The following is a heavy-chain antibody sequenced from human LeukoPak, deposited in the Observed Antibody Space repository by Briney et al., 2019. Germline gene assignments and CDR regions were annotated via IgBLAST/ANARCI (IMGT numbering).Heavy chain of an antibody. CDR1: GGSFGGYY. Sequence: KPSETLFLTSAVYGGSFGGYYWSWIRQPPGKGLEWIGEINHSGSTNYNPSLKSRVTISVDTSKNQFSLKLSSVTAADTAVYYCARGRGRTLGYCSGGSCSVNDYWGQGTLVTVSS. CDR3: ARGRGRTLGYCSGGSCSVNDY. D-gene: IGHD2-15*01. CDR2: INHSGST. J-gene: IGHJ4*02. V-gene: IGHV4-34*01.